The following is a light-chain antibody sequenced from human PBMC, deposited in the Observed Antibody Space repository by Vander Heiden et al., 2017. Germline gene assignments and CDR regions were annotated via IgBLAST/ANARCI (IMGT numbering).Light chain of an antibody. V-gene: IGLV3-19*01. CDR2: GKN. J-gene: IGLJ3*02. CDR1: SLRSYY. Sequence: SALTQDPAVSVALGETVRITCQGDSLRSYYASWYQQKPGQAPVLVIYGKNNRPSGIPDRFSGSSSGNTASLTITGAQAEDEADYYCNSRDSSGNRLVFGGGTKLTVL. CDR3: NSRDSSGNRLV.